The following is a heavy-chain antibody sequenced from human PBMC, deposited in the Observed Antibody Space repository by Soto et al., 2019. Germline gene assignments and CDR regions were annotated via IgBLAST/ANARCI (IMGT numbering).Heavy chain of an antibody. CDR1: GGTFSSYT. V-gene: IGHV1-69*08. Sequence: QVQLVQSGAEVKKPGSLVKVSCKASGGTFSSYTISWVRQAPGQGLEWMGRIIPILGIANYAQKFQGRVTITADKSTSTAYMELSSLRSEDTAVYYCARDRSYGDYDQGGYFDYWGQGTLVTVSS. D-gene: IGHD4-17*01. CDR3: ARDRSYGDYDQGGYFDY. J-gene: IGHJ4*02. CDR2: IIPILGIA.